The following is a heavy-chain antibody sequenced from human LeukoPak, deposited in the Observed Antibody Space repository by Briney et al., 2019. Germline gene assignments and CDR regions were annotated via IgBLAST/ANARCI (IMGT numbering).Heavy chain of an antibody. CDR1: GDFISSYY. D-gene: IGHD3-10*01. CDR3: ARQGYYGSGSYYSHYYYYYMDV. V-gene: IGHV4-4*07. J-gene: IGHJ6*03. Sequence: SETLSLTCTVSGDFISSYYWSWIRQPAGKGLEWIGRIYASGSTNYNPSLKSRVTMSVDTSKNQFSLKLSSVTAADTAVYYCARQGYYGSGSYYSHYYYYYMDVWGKGTTVTISS. CDR2: IYASGST.